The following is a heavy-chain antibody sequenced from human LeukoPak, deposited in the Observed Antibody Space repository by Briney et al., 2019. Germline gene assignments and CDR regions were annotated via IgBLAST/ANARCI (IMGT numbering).Heavy chain of an antibody. D-gene: IGHD3-22*01. J-gene: IGHJ4*02. CDR3: ATVIDNSGSLGF. CDR2: IASDGSST. Sequence: GGSLRLSCAASRFTFSSYWMNWVRRAPGKGLVWVSRIASDGSSTTYADSVKGRFSISRDNAKNTLYLQMNSLRVEDTAVYYCATVIDNSGSLGFWGQGTLVTVSS. CDR1: RFTFSSYW. V-gene: IGHV3-74*01.